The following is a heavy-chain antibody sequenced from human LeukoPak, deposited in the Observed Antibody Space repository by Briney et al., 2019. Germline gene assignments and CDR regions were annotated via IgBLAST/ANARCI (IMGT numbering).Heavy chain of an antibody. CDR1: GGTFSSYA. CDR2: IIPIFGTA. J-gene: IGHJ4*02. V-gene: IGHV1-69*01. D-gene: IGHD3-22*01. Sequence: SVKVSCKASGGTFSSYAISWVRQAPGQGLEWMGGIIPIFGTANYAQKFQGRVTITADESTSTAYMELSSLRSEDTAVYYCAKDQAGYYYDSSGYSVFDYWGQGTLVTVSS. CDR3: AKDQAGYYYDSSGYSVFDY.